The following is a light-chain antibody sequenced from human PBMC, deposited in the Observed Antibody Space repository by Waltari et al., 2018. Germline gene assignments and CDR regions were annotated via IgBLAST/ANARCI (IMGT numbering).Light chain of an antibody. CDR3: QQRATWPPAFT. CDR1: QSVSKY. V-gene: IGKV3-11*01. J-gene: IGKJ3*01. Sequence: EIVLTQSPATLSLSTGERATLSCRASQSVSKYLAWYQQKPGQAPRLLIYDISNRATGIPARFSGSGSGTDFTLTISSLEPEDFAVYYCQQRATWPPAFTFGPGTKVDIK. CDR2: DIS.